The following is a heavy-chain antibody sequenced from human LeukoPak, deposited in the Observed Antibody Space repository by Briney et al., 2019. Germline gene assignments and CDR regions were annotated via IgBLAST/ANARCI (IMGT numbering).Heavy chain of an antibody. D-gene: IGHD2-15*01. Sequence: PSETLSLTCTVSGGSISSYYWSWIRQPPGKGLEWIGYIYYSGSTNYSPSLKSRVTLSVDTSKNQFSLKLSSVTAADTAVYYCASRPYCSGGSCYSEDYYYYGMDVWGQGTTVTVSS. V-gene: IGHV4-59*12. CDR2: IYYSGST. CDR1: GGSISSYY. J-gene: IGHJ6*02. CDR3: ASRPYCSGGSCYSEDYYYYGMDV.